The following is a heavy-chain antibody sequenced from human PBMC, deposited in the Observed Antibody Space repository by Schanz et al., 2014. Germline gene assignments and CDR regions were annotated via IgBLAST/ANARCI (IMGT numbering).Heavy chain of an antibody. J-gene: IGHJ4*02. CDR3: AKVRYSSGWRGDYFDE. CDR1: GFTFSSYG. V-gene: IGHV3-23*04. CDR2: ISGGGGTT. D-gene: IGHD6-25*01. Sequence: VQLVESGGGVVQPGRSLRLSCAASGFTFSSYGMHWVRQAPGKGLEWVSAISGGGGTTYYADSVKGRFTISRDNSKNTLYLQMNSLRAEDTAVYYCAKVRYSSGWRGDYFDEWGQGTLVTVAS.